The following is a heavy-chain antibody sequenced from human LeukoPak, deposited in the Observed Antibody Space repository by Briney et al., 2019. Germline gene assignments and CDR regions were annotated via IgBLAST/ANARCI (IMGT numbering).Heavy chain of an antibody. CDR1: GFXFSSYA. D-gene: IGHD3-10*01. CDR3: AKGLTGSGTYLDY. CDR2: ISGSAGST. V-gene: IGHV3-23*01. J-gene: IGHJ4*02. Sequence: GGSLRLSCAASGFXFSSYAMSWVRQAPGKGLEWVSAISGSAGSTFYADSVKGRFTISRDNSKNTLYLQMNSLRAEDTAVYYCAKGLTGSGTYLDYWGQGTLVTVSS.